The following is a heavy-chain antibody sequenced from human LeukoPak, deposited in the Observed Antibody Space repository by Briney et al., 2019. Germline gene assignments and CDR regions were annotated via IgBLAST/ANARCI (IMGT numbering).Heavy chain of an antibody. Sequence: SETLSLTCTVSGGSISSSSYYWGWIRQPPGKGLEWIGSIYYSGSTYYNPSLKSRVTISVDTSKNQFSLKLSSVTAADTAVYYCARQVTSSTQYCSGGSRYAYYYYYMDVWGKGTTVTVSS. CDR1: GGSISSSSYY. D-gene: IGHD2-15*01. J-gene: IGHJ6*03. CDR2: IYYSGST. V-gene: IGHV4-39*01. CDR3: ARQVTSSTQYCSGGSRYAYYYYYMDV.